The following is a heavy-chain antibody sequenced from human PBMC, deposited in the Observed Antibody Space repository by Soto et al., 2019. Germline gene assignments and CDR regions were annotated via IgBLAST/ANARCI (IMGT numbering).Heavy chain of an antibody. CDR2: MNPNSGNT. CDR3: ARGASVVVAATFDY. CDR1: GYTFTSYD. J-gene: IGHJ4*02. V-gene: IGHV1-8*01. Sequence: ASVKVSCKASGYTFTSYDINWVRQATGQGLEWMGWMNPNSGNTGYALKFQGRVTMTRNTSISTAYMELSSLRSEDTAVYYCARGASVVVAATFDYWGQGTLVTVSS. D-gene: IGHD2-15*01.